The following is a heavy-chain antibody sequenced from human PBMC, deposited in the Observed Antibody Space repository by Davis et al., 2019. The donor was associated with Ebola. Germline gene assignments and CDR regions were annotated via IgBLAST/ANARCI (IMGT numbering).Heavy chain of an antibody. V-gene: IGHV4-31*03. CDR3: VRFGRGAY. CDR2: FYYSGNS. D-gene: IGHD3-16*01. Sequence: PSETLSLTCSVSGDSIRSGDHYWTWIRQHPGKDLEWIGYFYYSGNSYYNPSLKSRVSISADTSKNQFSLNLRSVTAADTAVYYCVRFGRGAYWGQGTLVTVSS. CDR1: GDSIRSGDHY. J-gene: IGHJ4*02.